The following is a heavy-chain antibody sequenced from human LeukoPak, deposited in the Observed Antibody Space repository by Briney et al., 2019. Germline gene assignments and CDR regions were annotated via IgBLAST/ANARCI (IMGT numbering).Heavy chain of an antibody. CDR1: GGSISSYY. CDR2: IYYSGST. D-gene: IGHD3-16*01. V-gene: IGHV4-59*12. Sequence: PSETLSLTCTVSGGSISSYYWSWIRQPPGKGLEWIGYIYYSGSTNYNPSLKSRVTMSVDTSKNQFSLKLSSVTAADTAVYYCARDGRGDDAFDIWGQGTMVAVSS. CDR3: ARDGRGDDAFDI. J-gene: IGHJ3*02.